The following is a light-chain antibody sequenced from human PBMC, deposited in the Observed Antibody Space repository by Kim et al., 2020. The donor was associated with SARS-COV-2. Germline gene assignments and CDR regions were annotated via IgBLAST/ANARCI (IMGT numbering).Light chain of an antibody. CDR3: AAWDDSLNGWV. Sequence: SVLTQPPSASGTPGQRVTMSCSGSSSNIGSETVNWYQQLPGTAPKLLIYTNNQRPSGVPDRFSGSKSGTSASLAISGLQSEDEADYYCAAWDDSLNGWVFGVGTQLTVL. CDR2: TNN. J-gene: IGLJ3*02. CDR1: SSNIGSET. V-gene: IGLV1-44*01.